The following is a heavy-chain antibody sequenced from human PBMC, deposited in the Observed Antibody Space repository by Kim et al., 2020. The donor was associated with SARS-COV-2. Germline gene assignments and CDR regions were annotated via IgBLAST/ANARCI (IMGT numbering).Heavy chain of an antibody. J-gene: IGHJ4*01. CDR1: GFTFSSYA. CDR3: ARDLDSVVVVAATFVY. CDR2: ISYDGSNK. Sequence: GGSLRLSCAASGFTFSSYAMHWVRQAPGKGLEWVAVISYDGSNKYYADSVKGRFTISRDNSKNTLYLQMNSLRAEDTAVYYCARDLDSVVVVAATFVYWG. D-gene: IGHD2-15*01. V-gene: IGHV3-30-3*01.